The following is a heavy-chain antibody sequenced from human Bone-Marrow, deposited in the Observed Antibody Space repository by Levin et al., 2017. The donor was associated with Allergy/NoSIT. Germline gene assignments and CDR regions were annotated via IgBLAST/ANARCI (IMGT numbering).Heavy chain of an antibody. CDR1: GFNFSDFG. CDR2: ISYDGTKK. CDR3: AKTPSWSEDSDAFDF. V-gene: IGHV3-30*18. Sequence: HAGGSLRLSCAASGFNFSDFGMHWVRQAPGKGLEWVAVISYDGTKKFSSDPVKGRFSISRDNSKNTLFLHMKSLTVEDTAVYYCAKTPSWSEDSDAFDFWGQGTMVTVSS. D-gene: IGHD3-3*01. J-gene: IGHJ3*01.